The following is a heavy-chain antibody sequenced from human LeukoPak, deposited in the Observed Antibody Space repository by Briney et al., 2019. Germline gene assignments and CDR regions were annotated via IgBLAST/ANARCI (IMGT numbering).Heavy chain of an antibody. D-gene: IGHD6-13*01. CDR2: IKQDGSEK. CDR3: ARGGSSLDAFDI. V-gene: IGHV3-7*01. Sequence: PVGSLRLSCAASGFAFSRYWMSWVRQAPGKGLERVANIKQDGSEKYYVDSVKGRFTISRDNAKNSLYLQMNSLRAEDTAVYYCARGGSSLDAFDIWGQGTMVTVSS. CDR1: GFAFSRYW. J-gene: IGHJ3*02.